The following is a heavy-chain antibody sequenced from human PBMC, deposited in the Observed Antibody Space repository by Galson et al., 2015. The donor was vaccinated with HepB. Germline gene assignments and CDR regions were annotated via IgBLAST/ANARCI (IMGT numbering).Heavy chain of an antibody. Sequence: SLRLSCAASGFTFSSYSMNWVRQAPGKGLEWVSYISSSSSTIYYADSVKGRFTISRDNAKNSLYLQMNSLRAEDTAVYYCARESPPTYYDSSGYYWSGMDVWGQGTTVTVSS. CDR1: GFTFSSYS. CDR3: ARESPPTYYDSSGYYWSGMDV. V-gene: IGHV3-48*01. D-gene: IGHD3-22*01. J-gene: IGHJ6*02. CDR2: ISSSSSTI.